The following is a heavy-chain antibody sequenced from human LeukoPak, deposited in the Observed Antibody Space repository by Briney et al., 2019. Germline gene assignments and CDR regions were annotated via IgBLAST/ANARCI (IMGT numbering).Heavy chain of an antibody. D-gene: IGHD3-9*01. CDR1: GFTFSSYG. CDR3: ARSKDILTGYCFDY. Sequence: GGSLRLSCAASGFTFSSYGMSWVRQAPGKGLEWVSGISGSGGSTYYADSVKGRFTISRDNSKNTLYLQMNGLRAEDTAVYYCARSKDILTGYCFDYWGQGTLVTVSS. V-gene: IGHV3-23*01. CDR2: ISGSGGST. J-gene: IGHJ4*02.